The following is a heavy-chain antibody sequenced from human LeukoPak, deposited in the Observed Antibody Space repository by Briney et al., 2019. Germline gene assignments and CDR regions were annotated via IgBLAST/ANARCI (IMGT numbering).Heavy chain of an antibody. CDR1: GFTFSTYG. V-gene: IGHV3-48*01. D-gene: IGHD5-18*01. J-gene: IGHJ5*02. CDR3: ARDVGYRSWFDP. Sequence: GGSLRLSCATSGFTFSTYGMHWVRQAPGKGLEWVSYISGSSTSIYHADSVKGRFTISRDNAKNSLYLQMNSLRAEDTAVYYCARDVGYRSWFDPWRQGTLVIVSS. CDR2: ISGSSTSI.